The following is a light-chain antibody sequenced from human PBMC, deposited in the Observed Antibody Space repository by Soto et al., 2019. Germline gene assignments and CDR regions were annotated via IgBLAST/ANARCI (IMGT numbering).Light chain of an antibody. Sequence: DIQLTQSPSFLSASVGDRVTITCRASQGINNYLAWYQQKPGKAPKLLIYTASTLQSGVPSRFSGSGSGTEFTLPISSLQPEDFATYYCQQLNNYPRTFGQGTKVEIK. CDR1: QGINNY. V-gene: IGKV1-9*01. CDR2: TAS. J-gene: IGKJ1*01. CDR3: QQLNNYPRT.